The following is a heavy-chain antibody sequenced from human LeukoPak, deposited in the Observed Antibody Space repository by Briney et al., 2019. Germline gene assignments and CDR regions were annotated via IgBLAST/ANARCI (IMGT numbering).Heavy chain of an antibody. CDR2: INWNGGST. Sequence: GGSLRLSCAASGFTFDDYGMSWVRQAPGKGLEWVSGINWNGGSTGYADSVKGRFTISRDNAKNSLCLQMNSLRAEDTALYYCARFKVWLPYDYWGQGTLVTVSS. J-gene: IGHJ4*02. CDR3: ARFKVWLPYDY. V-gene: IGHV3-20*04. D-gene: IGHD3-16*01. CDR1: GFTFDDYG.